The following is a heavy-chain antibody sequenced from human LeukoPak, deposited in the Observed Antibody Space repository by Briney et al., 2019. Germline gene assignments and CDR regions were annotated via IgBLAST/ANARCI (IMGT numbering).Heavy chain of an antibody. V-gene: IGHV3-21*01. J-gene: IGHJ4*02. CDR2: ISSSSSYI. D-gene: IGHD3-10*01. Sequence: SGGSLRLSCAASGFTFSSYSMNWVRQAPGKGLEWVSSISSSSSYIYYADSVKGRFTISRDNAKNSLYLQMNSLRAEDTAVYYCARDSDSYYGSGFDPFDYWGQGTLVTVSS. CDR3: ARDSDSYYGSGFDPFDY. CDR1: GFTFSSYS.